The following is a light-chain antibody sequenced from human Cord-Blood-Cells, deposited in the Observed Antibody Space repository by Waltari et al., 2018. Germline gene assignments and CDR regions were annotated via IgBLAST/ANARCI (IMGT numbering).Light chain of an antibody. V-gene: IGLV3-27*01. CDR3: YSAADKGV. CDR2: KDS. CDR1: VLAQKY. J-gene: IGLJ3*02. Sequence: SYELTQPSSVSVSPGQTARIPCSGDVLAQKYARGFQQKPGQAPVLVIYKDSEGPSGIPERFSGSSSGTTVTLTISGAQVEDEADYYCYSAADKGVFGGGTKLTVL.